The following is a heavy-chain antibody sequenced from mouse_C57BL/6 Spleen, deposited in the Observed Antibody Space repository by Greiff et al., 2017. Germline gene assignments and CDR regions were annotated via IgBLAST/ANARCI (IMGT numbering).Heavy chain of an antibody. V-gene: IGHV1-52*01. J-gene: IGHJ4*01. CDR1: GYTFTSYW. CDR2: IDPSDSET. Sequence: VQLQQSGAELVRPGSSVKLSCKASGYTFTSYWMHWVKQRPIQGLEWIGNIDPSDSETHYNQKFKDKATLTVDKSSSTAYMQLSSLTSEDSAVYYCARMRRYYYAMDYWGQGTSVTVAS. CDR3: ARMRRYYYAMDY.